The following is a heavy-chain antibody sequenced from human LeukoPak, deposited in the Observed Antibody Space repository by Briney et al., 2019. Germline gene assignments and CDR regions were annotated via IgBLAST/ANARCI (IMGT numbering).Heavy chain of an antibody. CDR2: INSDGSST. CDR3: AKAMTYYFDY. V-gene: IGHV3-74*01. D-gene: IGHD3-10*01. CDR1: GFTFGNYW. J-gene: IGHJ4*02. Sequence: GGSLRLSCAASGFTFGNYWMSWVRQAPGKGLVWVSRINSDGSSTSYADSVKGRFTISRDNAKNTLYLQMNSLRVEDTAVYFCAKAMTYYFDYWGQGALVTVSS.